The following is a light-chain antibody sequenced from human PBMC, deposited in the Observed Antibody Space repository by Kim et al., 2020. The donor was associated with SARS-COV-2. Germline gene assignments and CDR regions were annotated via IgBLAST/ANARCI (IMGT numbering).Light chain of an antibody. CDR1: QSVSSN. Sequence: ETVMTQSPATLSVSPVERATFSCRASQSVSSNLAWYQQRRGQAPRLLIYGASTRATGVPARFSGSGSGTEFTLTISSLQSEDFAVYYCQQYNDWPWTFGQGTKVDIK. J-gene: IGKJ1*01. CDR2: GAS. CDR3: QQYNDWPWT. V-gene: IGKV3-15*01.